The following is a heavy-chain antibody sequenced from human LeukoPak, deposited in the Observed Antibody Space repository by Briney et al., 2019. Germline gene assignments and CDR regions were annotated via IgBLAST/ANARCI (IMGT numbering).Heavy chain of an antibody. D-gene: IGHD6-19*01. CDR2: ISSSDSTI. Sequence: GGSLSLSCAASGFTFSSYSMNWVRQAPGKGLEWVSYISSSDSTIYYADSVKGRFTISRDNAKNSLYLQMNSLRAEDTGVYYCARASNSSGWDEFDYWGQGTLVTVSS. CDR1: GFTFSSYS. J-gene: IGHJ4*02. CDR3: ARASNSSGWDEFDY. V-gene: IGHV3-48*04.